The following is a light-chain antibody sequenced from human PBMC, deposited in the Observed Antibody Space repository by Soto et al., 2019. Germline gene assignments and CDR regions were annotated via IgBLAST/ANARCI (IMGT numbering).Light chain of an antibody. Sequence: QSALTQPASVSGSPGQSSTISCTGTSSDVGGYNYVSWYQQHPGKAPKLMIYDVSNRPSGVSNRFSGSKSGNTASLTISGLQAEDEADYYCSSYTSSSTLGVVFGGGTKVTVL. CDR1: SSDVGGYNY. CDR3: SSYTSSSTLGVV. J-gene: IGLJ2*01. V-gene: IGLV2-14*01. CDR2: DVS.